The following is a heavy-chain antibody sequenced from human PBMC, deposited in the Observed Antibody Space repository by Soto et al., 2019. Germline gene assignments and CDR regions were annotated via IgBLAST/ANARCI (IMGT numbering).Heavy chain of an antibody. CDR3: ARTFRFGEGGWFDP. J-gene: IGHJ5*02. Sequence: SETLSLTCTVSGGSISSGGYYWSWIRQHPGKGLEWIGYIYYSGSTYYNPSLKSRVTISVDTSKNQFSLKLSSVTAADTAVYYCARTFRFGEGGWFDPWGQGTLVTVSS. CDR1: GGSISSGGYY. CDR2: IYYSGST. V-gene: IGHV4-31*03. D-gene: IGHD3-10*01.